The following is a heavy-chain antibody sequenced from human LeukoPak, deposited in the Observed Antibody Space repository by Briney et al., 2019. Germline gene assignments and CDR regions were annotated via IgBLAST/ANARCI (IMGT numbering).Heavy chain of an antibody. CDR2: IYYSGST. CDR1: GGSISSGGYY. Sequence: SETLSLTCTVSGGSISSGGYYWSWIRQHPGKGLEWIGYIYYSGSTYYNPSLKSRVTISVDTSKNQFSLKLSSVTAADTAVYYCARGGAYGDYPFCDYWGQGTLVTVSS. D-gene: IGHD4-17*01. J-gene: IGHJ4*02. CDR3: ARGGAYGDYPFCDY. V-gene: IGHV4-31*03.